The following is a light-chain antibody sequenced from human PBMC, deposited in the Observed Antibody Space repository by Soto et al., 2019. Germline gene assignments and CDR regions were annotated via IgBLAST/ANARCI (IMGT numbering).Light chain of an antibody. CDR1: QSVSSSY. V-gene: IGKV3-20*01. CDR3: QQYGSSPSIT. Sequence: EIVLTQSPGTLSLSPVERATLSFSASQSVSSSYLAWYQQKPGQAPRLLIYGASSRATGIPDRFSGSGSGTDFTLTISRLEPEDFAVYYCQQYGSSPSITFGQGTRLEI. J-gene: IGKJ5*01. CDR2: GAS.